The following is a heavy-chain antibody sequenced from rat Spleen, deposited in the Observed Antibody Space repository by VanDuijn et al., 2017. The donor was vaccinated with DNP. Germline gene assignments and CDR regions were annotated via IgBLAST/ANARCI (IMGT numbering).Heavy chain of an antibody. CDR3: ATYYYSAPYYYAMDA. CDR1: GFTFSNYG. V-gene: IGHV5S23*01. J-gene: IGHJ4*01. CDR2: ISASGGST. D-gene: IGHD1-1*01. Sequence: EVQLVESGGGLVQPGRSRKLSCAASGFTFSNYGMAWVRQAPTKGLEWVATISASGGSTNYRDSVKGRFTISRDNAKSTLYRQMDSLRSEDTATYYCATYYYSAPYYYAMDAWGQGTSVTVSS.